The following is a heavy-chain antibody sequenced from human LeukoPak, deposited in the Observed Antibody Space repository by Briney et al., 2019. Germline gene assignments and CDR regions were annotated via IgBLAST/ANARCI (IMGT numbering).Heavy chain of an antibody. D-gene: IGHD3-10*01. CDR1: GFTFSSYA. V-gene: IGHV3-23*01. Sequence: GGSLRLSCAASGFTFSSYAMSWVRQAPGKGLEWVSDISGYGGSTYYADSVKGRFTISRDNSENTLYLQMNRLRAEDTAVYYCAKDLSGSSHNWFDPWGQGTLVTVSS. J-gene: IGHJ5*02. CDR3: AKDLSGSSHNWFDP. CDR2: ISGYGGST.